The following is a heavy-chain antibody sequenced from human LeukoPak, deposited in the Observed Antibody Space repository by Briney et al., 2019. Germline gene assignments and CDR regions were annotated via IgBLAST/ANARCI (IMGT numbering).Heavy chain of an antibody. Sequence: GASVKVSCKVSGYTLTELSMHWVRQAPGKGLEWMGGFDPEDGETIYAQKFQGRVTMTEDTSTDTACMELSSLRSEDTAVYYCAALVGATSWFDPWGQGTLVTVSS. CDR3: AALVGATSWFDP. CDR1: GYTLTELS. CDR2: FDPEDGET. D-gene: IGHD1-26*01. J-gene: IGHJ5*02. V-gene: IGHV1-24*01.